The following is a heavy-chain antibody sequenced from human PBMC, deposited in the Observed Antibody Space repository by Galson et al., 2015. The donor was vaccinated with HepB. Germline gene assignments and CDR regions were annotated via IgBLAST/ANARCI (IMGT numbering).Heavy chain of an antibody. CDR1: EFTFSSYW. CDR3: ARRISLVRGIITKADYNPSMDV. J-gene: IGHJ6*02. CDR2: INPDGSDK. Sequence: SLRLSCAGSEFTFSSYWMNWVRQAPGKGLEWVANINPDGSDKSYVASLRGRFTVSRDNDKNALYLQMDSLRAEDTAVYYCARRISLVRGIITKADYNPSMDVWGQGTTVTVSS. V-gene: IGHV3-7*03. D-gene: IGHD3-10*01.